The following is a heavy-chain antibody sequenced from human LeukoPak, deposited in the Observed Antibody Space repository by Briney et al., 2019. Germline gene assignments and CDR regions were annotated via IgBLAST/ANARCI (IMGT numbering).Heavy chain of an antibody. CDR2: IIPIFGIA. CDR3: ARSTAITMIVVDP. V-gene: IGHV1-69*04. Sequence: SGKVSCKASGGTFISYAISWVRQAPGQGLEWMGRIIPIFGIANYAQKFQGRVTITADKSTSTAYMELSSLRSEDTAVYYCARSTAITMIVVDPWGQGTLVTVSS. CDR1: GGTFISYA. D-gene: IGHD3-22*01. J-gene: IGHJ5*02.